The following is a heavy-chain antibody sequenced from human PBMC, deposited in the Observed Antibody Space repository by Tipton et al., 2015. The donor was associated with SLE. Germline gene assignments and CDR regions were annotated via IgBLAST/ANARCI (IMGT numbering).Heavy chain of an antibody. CDR2: IYHSGST. CDR1: GGSISSRSYY. Sequence: TLSLTCAASGGSISSRSYYWGWIRQPPGQGLEWIGEIYHSGSTNYNPSLKSRVTISVDTSKNEFSLKLNSVTAADTAIYYCVRGGGFCDFWGQGSLVTVSS. CDR3: VRGGGFCDF. V-gene: IGHV4-39*07. D-gene: IGHD4-23*01. J-gene: IGHJ4*02.